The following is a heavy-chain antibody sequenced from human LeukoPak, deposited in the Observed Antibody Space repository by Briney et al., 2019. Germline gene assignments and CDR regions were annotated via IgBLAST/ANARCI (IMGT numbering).Heavy chain of an antibody. Sequence: SETLSLTCTVSGGSISSYYWSWIRQPAGKGLEWIGRIYTSGSTNYNPSLKGRVTMSVDTSKNQFSLKLSSVTAADTAVYYCARDLIHCSGGSCYSNWFDPWGQGTLVTVSS. J-gene: IGHJ5*02. CDR1: GGSISSYY. V-gene: IGHV4-4*07. D-gene: IGHD2-15*01. CDR2: IYTSGST. CDR3: ARDLIHCSGGSCYSNWFDP.